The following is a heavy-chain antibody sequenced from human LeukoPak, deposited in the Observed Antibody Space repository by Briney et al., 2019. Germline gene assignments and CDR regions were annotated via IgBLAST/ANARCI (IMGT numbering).Heavy chain of an antibody. D-gene: IGHD2-2*01. CDR1: GGSISGYY. V-gene: IGHV4-59*01. CDR3: ARFSSSTSTPFGP. Sequence: SETLSLTCTVSGGSISGYYWSWIRQPPGKGLEWIGHIYYTGNTYYNSSLKSRLTISVDTSKNQFSLKLSSVTAADTAVYYCARFSSSTSTPFGPWGQGTLVTVSS. CDR2: IYYTGNT. J-gene: IGHJ5*02.